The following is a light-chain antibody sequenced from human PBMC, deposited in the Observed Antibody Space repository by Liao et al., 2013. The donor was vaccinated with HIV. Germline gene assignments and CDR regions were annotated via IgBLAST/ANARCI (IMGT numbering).Light chain of an antibody. Sequence: SYELTQSPSVSVSPGQTATITCSGDKLGDKYGCWYQQKPGQSPVLVIYQDSKRPSGIPERFSGSNSGNTATLTISGTQPMDEADYFCQAWDRGMGVFGTGTKVTVL. J-gene: IGLJ1*01. CDR2: QDS. CDR3: QAWDRGMGV. V-gene: IGLV3-1*01. CDR1: KLGDKY.